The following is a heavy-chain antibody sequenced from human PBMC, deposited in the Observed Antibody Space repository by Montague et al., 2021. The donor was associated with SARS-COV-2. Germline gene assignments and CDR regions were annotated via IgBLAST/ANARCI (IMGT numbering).Heavy chain of an antibody. Sequence: SETLSLTCSVSGDSISSYSWSWIRQSPGKGPEWIGYIYYSGSTNYNPSLTSRVTISVDTSKNQVSLKLTSVTAADTAVYYCARHLRVTTVTSHMYHYAMDVWGQGTTVTVSS. J-gene: IGHJ6*02. CDR2: IYYSGST. CDR1: GDSISSYS. D-gene: IGHD4-11*01. CDR3: ARHLRVTTVTSHMYHYAMDV. V-gene: IGHV4-59*08.